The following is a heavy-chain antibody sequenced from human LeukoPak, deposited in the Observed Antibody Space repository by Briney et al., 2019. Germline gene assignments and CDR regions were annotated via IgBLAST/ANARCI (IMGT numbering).Heavy chain of an antibody. D-gene: IGHD6-13*01. CDR3: ARDLHSSSWYNDY. CDR2: ISSSSSYI. CDR1: GFTFSCYS. J-gene: IGHJ4*02. V-gene: IGHV3-21*01. Sequence: GGSLRLSCAASGFTFSCYSMNWVRQAPGKGLEWVSSISSSSSYIYYADSAKGRFTISRDNAKNSLYLQMNSLRAEDTAVYYCARDLHSSSWYNDYWGPGTLVTVSS.